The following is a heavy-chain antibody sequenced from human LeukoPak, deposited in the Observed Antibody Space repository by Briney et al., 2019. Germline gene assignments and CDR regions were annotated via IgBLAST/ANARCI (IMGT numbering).Heavy chain of an antibody. CDR3: ARVVGSSWYCFDY. D-gene: IGHD6-13*01. V-gene: IGHV4-38-2*01. Sequence: SETLSLTCAVSGYSISSGYYWGWIRQPPGKGLEWIGSIHHSGSTYYNPSLKSRVTISVDTSKNQFSLKLSSVTAADTAVYYCARVVGSSWYCFDYWGQGTLVTVSS. J-gene: IGHJ4*02. CDR2: IHHSGST. CDR1: GYSISSGYY.